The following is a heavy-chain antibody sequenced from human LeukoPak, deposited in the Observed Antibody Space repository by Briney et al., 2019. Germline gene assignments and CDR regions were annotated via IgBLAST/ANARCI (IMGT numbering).Heavy chain of an antibody. Sequence: SETLSLTCTVSGGSISSSSYYWGWIRQPPGKGLEWIGSIYYSGSTNYNPSLKSRVTISVDTSKNQFSLNLTSVTAADTAVYYCARSPGYRSTWLLGYWGQGTLVTVSS. CDR3: ARSPGYRSTWLLGY. J-gene: IGHJ4*02. D-gene: IGHD6-13*01. V-gene: IGHV4-39*07. CDR2: IYYSGST. CDR1: GGSISSSSYY.